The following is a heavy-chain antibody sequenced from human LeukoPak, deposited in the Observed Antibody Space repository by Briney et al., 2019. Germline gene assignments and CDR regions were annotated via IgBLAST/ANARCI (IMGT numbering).Heavy chain of an antibody. V-gene: IGHV3-21*01. Sequence: GGSRGLSCAASGFPFSSLSMNWVPQAPGKGLEWASSIPSSSSYIYYADSVKGRFTISRDNAKNSLYLQMNSLRAEDTAVYYCASLYSSGYYFPNWFDPWGQGTLVTVSS. CDR2: IPSSSSYI. J-gene: IGHJ5*02. CDR1: GFPFSSLS. D-gene: IGHD3-22*01. CDR3: ASLYSSGYYFPNWFDP.